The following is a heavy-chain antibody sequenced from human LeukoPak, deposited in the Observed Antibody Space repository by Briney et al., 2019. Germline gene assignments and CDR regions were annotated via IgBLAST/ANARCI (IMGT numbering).Heavy chain of an antibody. D-gene: IGHD2-15*01. J-gene: IGHJ4*02. V-gene: IGHV3-7*01. CDR2: IKQDGSEK. CDR1: RFTFSNYW. CDR3: ARGYCTGGSCSKYDY. Sequence: GGSLRLSCAASRFTFSNYWMSWVRQAPGKGLEWVAKIKQDGSEKYYVDSVKGRFTISRDNAKNSLYLQMNSLRADDTAVYYCARGYCTGGSCSKYDYWGQGTLDTVSS.